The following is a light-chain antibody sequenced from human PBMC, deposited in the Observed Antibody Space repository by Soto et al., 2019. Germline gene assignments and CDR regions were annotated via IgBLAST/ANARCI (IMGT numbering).Light chain of an antibody. CDR3: SSYTSSSTLV. CDR1: SSDVGGYNS. V-gene: IGLV2-14*01. Sequence: QSVLTPPASVSGSPGQSITISCTGTSSDVGGYNSVSWYQQHPGKAPKLMIYDVSNRPSGVSNRFSGSKSGNTASLTISGLQAEDEADYYCSSYTSSSTLVFGTGTKLTVL. J-gene: IGLJ1*01. CDR2: DVS.